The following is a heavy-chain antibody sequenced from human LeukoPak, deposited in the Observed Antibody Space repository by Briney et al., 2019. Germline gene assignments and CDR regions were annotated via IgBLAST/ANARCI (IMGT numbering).Heavy chain of an antibody. Sequence: GGSLRLSCAASGFTFSNYWMSWVRQTPGKGLEWVATIERDGSEKYYVDSVKGRFTISRDNAKKSLFLQMNSLRADDTAVYYCARPSVLGPNTDYWGQGTLVTVSS. CDR3: ARPSVLGPNTDY. D-gene: IGHD2-2*01. V-gene: IGHV3-7*01. CDR2: IERDGSEK. J-gene: IGHJ4*02. CDR1: GFTFSNYW.